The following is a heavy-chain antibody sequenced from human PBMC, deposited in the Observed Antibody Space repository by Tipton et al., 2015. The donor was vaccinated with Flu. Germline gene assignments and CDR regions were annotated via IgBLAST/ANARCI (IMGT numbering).Heavy chain of an antibody. V-gene: IGHV3-53*01. J-gene: IGHJ4*02. CDR2: IHSGGST. CDR1: GFTVSSNY. Sequence: QLVQSGGGLIQRGGSLRLSCVVSGFTVSSNYMTWVRQAPGKGLEWVSVIHSGGSTKYADSVKGRFTISRDNSKNTLYLQMNSLRAEDTAVYYCARGRGYCVTTTCLLPFDFWGQGTLVTVSS. D-gene: IGHD2-2*01. CDR3: ARGRGYCVTTTCLLPFDF.